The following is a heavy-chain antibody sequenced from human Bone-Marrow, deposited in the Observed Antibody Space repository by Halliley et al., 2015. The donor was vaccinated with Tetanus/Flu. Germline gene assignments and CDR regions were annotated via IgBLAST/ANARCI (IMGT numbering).Heavy chain of an antibody. CDR2: IFPSGTT. V-gene: IGHV4-61*03. D-gene: IGHD3-22*01. Sequence: GYIFPSGTTQYNPSLKGRVTLSVDTSKNPFSLRLTSVTAADTAVYYCARYDDDNSAQSYFDSWGQGILVSVSS. CDR3: ARYDDDNSAQSYFDS. J-gene: IGHJ4*02.